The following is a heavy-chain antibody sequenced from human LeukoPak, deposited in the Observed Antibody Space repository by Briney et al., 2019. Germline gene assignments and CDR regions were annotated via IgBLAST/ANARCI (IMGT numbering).Heavy chain of an antibody. J-gene: IGHJ4*02. CDR1: GFTFSNAW. D-gene: IGHD2-15*01. CDR3: TTDAVV. CDR2: IKSKTVGGTT. Sequence: GGSLRLSCAASGFTFSNAWMSWVRQAPGKGLEWVGRIKSKTVGGTTDYAAPVKGRFTISRDDSKNTLYLQMNSLKTQDTAVYYCTTDAVVWGQGTLVTVSS. V-gene: IGHV3-15*01.